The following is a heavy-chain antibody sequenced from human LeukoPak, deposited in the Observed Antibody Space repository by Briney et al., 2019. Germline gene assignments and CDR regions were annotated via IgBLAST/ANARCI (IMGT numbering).Heavy chain of an antibody. D-gene: IGHD3-3*01. CDR3: ARSRDYDFWSGYYPFDY. J-gene: IGHJ4*02. V-gene: IGHV1-69*02. Sequence: SVKVSCKASGGTFSSYTISWVRQAPGQGLEWMGRIIPILGIANYAQKFQGRVTITADKSTSTAYTELSSLRSEDTAVYYCARSRDYDFWSGYYPFDYWGQGTLVTVSS. CDR1: GGTFSSYT. CDR2: IIPILGIA.